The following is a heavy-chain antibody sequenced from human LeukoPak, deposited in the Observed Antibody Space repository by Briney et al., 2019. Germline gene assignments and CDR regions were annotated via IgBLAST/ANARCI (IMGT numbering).Heavy chain of an antibody. J-gene: IGHJ3*02. CDR3: ARESGTGAFDI. CDR2: ISSSSSYI. CDR1: GFTFSSYS. D-gene: IGHD3-10*01. Sequence: GGSLRLSCAASGFTFSSYSMNWARQAPGKGLEWVSSISSSSSYIYYADSVKGRFTISRDNAKNSLYLQMNSLRAEDTAVYYCARESGTGAFDIWGQGTMVTVSS. V-gene: IGHV3-21*01.